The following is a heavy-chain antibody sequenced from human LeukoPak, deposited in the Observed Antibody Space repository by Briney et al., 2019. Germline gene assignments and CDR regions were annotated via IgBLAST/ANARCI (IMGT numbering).Heavy chain of an antibody. J-gene: IGHJ6*03. CDR2: IYTSGST. CDR1: GGSISPSSDY. CDR3: AREGTEDYYYYMDV. V-gene: IGHV4-4*07. Sequence: SETLSLTCTVSGGSISPSSDYWGWIRQPAGKGLEWIGRIYTSGSTNYNPSLKSRVTMSVDTSKNQFSLKLSSVTAADTAVYYCAREGTEDYYYYMDVWGKGTTVTVSS.